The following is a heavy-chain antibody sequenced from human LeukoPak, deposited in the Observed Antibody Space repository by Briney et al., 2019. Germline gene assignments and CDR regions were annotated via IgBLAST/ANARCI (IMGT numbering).Heavy chain of an antibody. D-gene: IGHD3-22*01. CDR3: ARDLGQYYDTSDNWFDP. J-gene: IGHJ5*02. Sequence: GGSLRLSCAASGFTFSSYSMNWVRQAPGKGLEGVSYISSSSSTIYYADSVKGRFTISRDNAKNTLNLQMNSLRAEDTAVYYCARDLGQYYDTSDNWFDPWGQGTLVTVSS. CDR1: GFTFSSYS. CDR2: ISSSSSTI. V-gene: IGHV3-48*04.